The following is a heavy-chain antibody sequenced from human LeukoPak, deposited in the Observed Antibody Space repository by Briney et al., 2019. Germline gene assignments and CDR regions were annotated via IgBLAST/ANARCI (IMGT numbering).Heavy chain of an antibody. D-gene: IGHD1-26*01. CDR1: GFTFSSFS. J-gene: IGHJ4*02. V-gene: IGHV3-21*01. Sequence: GGSLRLSCSASGFTFSSFSMIWVAHAPGEGREWLSSLSSSSSYIYYADSVKGRFTISKDNAKNSLYLQMNSLRAEDTAVYYCARGKVGATPPRLNYWGQGTLVTVSS. CDR2: LSSSSSYI. CDR3: ARGKVGATPPRLNY.